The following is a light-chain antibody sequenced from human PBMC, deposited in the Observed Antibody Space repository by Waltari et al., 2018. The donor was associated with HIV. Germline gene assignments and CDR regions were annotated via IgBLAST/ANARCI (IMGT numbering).Light chain of an antibody. CDR3: QQRSNWLSLS. CDR2: GAS. V-gene: IGKV3-11*01. J-gene: IGKJ4*01. Sequence: EIILTQSPATLSLSPGERATLPCRASESVCTYLAWYQQRPGQAPRLLIYGASNRATGIPVRFSGSGSGTDFTLTISSLEPEDFAVYYCQQRSNWLSLSFGGGTKVEIK. CDR1: ESVCTY.